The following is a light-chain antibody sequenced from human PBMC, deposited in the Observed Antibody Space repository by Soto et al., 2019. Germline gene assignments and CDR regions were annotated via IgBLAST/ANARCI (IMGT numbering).Light chain of an antibody. V-gene: IGKV3D-15*01. CDR1: QSVSSSY. J-gene: IGKJ1*01. CDR3: QQHNNWPRT. Sequence: EIVLTQSPGTLSLSPGERATLSCRASQSVSSSYLAWYQQKPGQAPRLLIYDASYRATGIPARFSGSGSGTEFTLTINSLQSEDFAVYYCQQHNNWPRTFGQGTKVDIK. CDR2: DAS.